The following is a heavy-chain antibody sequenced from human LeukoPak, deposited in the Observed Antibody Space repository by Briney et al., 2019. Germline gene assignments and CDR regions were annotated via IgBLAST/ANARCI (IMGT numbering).Heavy chain of an antibody. CDR2: TYYRSKWYN. CDR3: ARGTTPWELQENYYFDY. V-gene: IGHV6-1*01. Sequence: SQTPSLTCAISGDSVSSNSAAWNWIRQSPSRGLEWLGRTYYRSKWYNDYAVSVKSRITINPDTSKNQFSLQLNSVTPEDTAVYYCARGTTPWELQENYYFDYWGQGTLVTVSS. D-gene: IGHD1-26*01. CDR1: GDSVSSNSAA. J-gene: IGHJ4*02.